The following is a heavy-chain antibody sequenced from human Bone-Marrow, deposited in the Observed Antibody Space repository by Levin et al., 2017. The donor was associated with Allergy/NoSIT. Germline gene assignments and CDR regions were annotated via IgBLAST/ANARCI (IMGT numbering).Heavy chain of an antibody. V-gene: IGHV5-51*01. D-gene: IGHD3-22*01. CDR1: GYTSTNYW. CDR3: SRRSGTYHSNSSGYYYIGTRSPPLAI. Sequence: GGSLRLSCQGSGYTSTNYWIAWVRQLPGKGLEWMGIIYLDDSDTRYSPSFQGQVTISADKSIHTAYLQWSSLKASDGAMYFCSRRSGTYHSNSSGYYYIGTRSPPLAIWGQGTMFTVSS. J-gene: IGHJ3*02. CDR2: IYLDDSDT.